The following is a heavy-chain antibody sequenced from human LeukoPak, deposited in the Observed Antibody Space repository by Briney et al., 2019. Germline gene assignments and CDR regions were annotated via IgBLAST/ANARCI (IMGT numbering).Heavy chain of an antibody. V-gene: IGHV3-30-3*01. Sequence: GRSLRLSRAASGFTFSSYAMHWVRQAPGKGLEWVAVISYDGSNKYYADSVKGRFTISRDNSKNTLYLQMNSLRAEDTAVYYCARVYFDYWGQGTLVTVSS. J-gene: IGHJ4*02. CDR1: GFTFSSYA. CDR2: ISYDGSNK. CDR3: ARVYFDY.